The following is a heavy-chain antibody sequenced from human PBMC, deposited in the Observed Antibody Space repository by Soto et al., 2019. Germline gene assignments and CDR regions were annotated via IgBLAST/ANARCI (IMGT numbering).Heavy chain of an antibody. CDR2: IYPGDSDT. CDR3: ARTAAAGKYYYGVDV. V-gene: IGHV5-51*01. CDR1: GFTFPTFW. D-gene: IGHD6-13*01. J-gene: IGHJ6*02. Sequence: GESLKISCKHSGFTFPTFWIAWVRQMPGKGLEWMGIIYPGDSDTRYSPSFQGQVTISADKSITTAYLQWSSLKASDTAMYYCARTAAAGKYYYGVDVWGQGTTVTVSS.